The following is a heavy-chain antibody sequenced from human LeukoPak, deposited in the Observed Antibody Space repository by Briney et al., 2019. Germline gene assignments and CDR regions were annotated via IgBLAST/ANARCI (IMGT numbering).Heavy chain of an antibody. J-gene: IGHJ4*02. CDR2: ISYDGSNK. V-gene: IGHV3-30*03. CDR3: ARDSRFTMRDY. CDR1: GFTFSSYG. Sequence: PGGSLRLSCAAFGFTFSSYGMHWVRQAPGKGLEWVAVISYDGSNKYYADSVKGRFTISRDNSKNSLYLQMNSLRAEDTAVYYCARDSRFTMRDYWGQGTLVTVSS. D-gene: IGHD3-22*01.